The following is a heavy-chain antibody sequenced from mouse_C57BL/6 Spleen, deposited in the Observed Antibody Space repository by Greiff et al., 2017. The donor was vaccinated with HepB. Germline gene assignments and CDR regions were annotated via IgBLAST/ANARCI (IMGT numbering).Heavy chain of an antibody. CDR2: INPSTGGT. V-gene: IGHV1-42*01. J-gene: IGHJ2*01. Sequence: EVQLQQSGPELVKPGASVKISCKASGYSFTGYYMNWVKQSPEKSLEWIGEINPSTGGTTYNQKFKAKATLTVDKSSSTAYMQLKSLTSEDSAVYYCARSSYEYFDYWGQGTPLTVSS. D-gene: IGHD1-1*01. CDR1: GYSFTGYY. CDR3: ARSSYEYFDY.